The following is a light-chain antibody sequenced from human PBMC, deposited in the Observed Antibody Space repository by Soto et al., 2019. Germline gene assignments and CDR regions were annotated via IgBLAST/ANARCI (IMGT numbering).Light chain of an antibody. CDR3: HPGRFWSPVT. Sequence: EIVLTQSPATLSLSPGEIATLSCRASQSVGSYLAWYQQTPGQAPRRLIYDASNRATGIPARFSGSGSGTDFTLTISSLEPEDCAVYYCHPGRFWSPVTFGGGTKVEIK. V-gene: IGKV3-11*01. CDR2: DAS. J-gene: IGKJ4*01. CDR1: QSVGSY.